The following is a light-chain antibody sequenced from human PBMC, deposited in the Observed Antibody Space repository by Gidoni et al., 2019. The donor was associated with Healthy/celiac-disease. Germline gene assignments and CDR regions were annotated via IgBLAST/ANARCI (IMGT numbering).Light chain of an antibody. CDR3: QSYDSSLSGHVV. Sequence: QSVLPQPPSASGAPGHRVPISCTGSSSNIGAGYDVHWYQQLPGTAPKLLIYGNSNRPSGVPDRFSGSKSGTSASLAITGLQAEDEADYYCQSYDSSLSGHVVFGGGTKLTVL. CDR1: SSNIGAGYD. V-gene: IGLV1-40*01. J-gene: IGLJ2*01. CDR2: GNS.